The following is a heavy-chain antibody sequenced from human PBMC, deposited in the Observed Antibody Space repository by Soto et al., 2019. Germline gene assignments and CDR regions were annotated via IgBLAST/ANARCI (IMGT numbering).Heavy chain of an antibody. D-gene: IGHD1-26*01. CDR3: ARVGVVGATTLGGHDFDA. CDR1: GFTLRSHG. CDR2: ISYDGNNK. J-gene: IGHJ4*02. Sequence: QVQLVESGGGVVQPGSSLRLSCVDSGFTLRSHGMHWVRQAPGKGLEWVAVISYDGNNKVYGKSVKGRFTISRDNSKNTLYLQMNSLRVEDTAVYYCARVGVVGATTLGGHDFDAWGEGTPVIVSS. V-gene: IGHV3-30*03.